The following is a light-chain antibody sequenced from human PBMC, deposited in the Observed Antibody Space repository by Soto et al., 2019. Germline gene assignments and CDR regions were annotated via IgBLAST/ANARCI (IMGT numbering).Light chain of an antibody. Sequence: QLVLTQSPSASASLGASVKLTCTLSSGHSSYAIAWHQQQPEKGPRYLMKLKRDGSHSKGDGIPDRFSGSSSRAERYLTISSLQSEDEADYYCQTWGTGTNWVFGGGTKLTVL. CDR2: LKRDGSH. CDR3: QTWGTGTNWV. CDR1: SGHSSYA. J-gene: IGLJ3*02. V-gene: IGLV4-69*01.